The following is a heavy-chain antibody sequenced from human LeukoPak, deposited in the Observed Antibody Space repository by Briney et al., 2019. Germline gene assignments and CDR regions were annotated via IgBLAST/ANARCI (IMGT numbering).Heavy chain of an antibody. CDR3: ARDTARAAAAGNLAVD. J-gene: IGHJ4*02. V-gene: IGHV4-39*07. D-gene: IGHD6-13*01. Sequence: SETLSLTCTVSGGSISSSSYYWGWIRQPPGKGLEWIGSIYYSGSTHYNPTLKSRVTISVDTSKNQFSLKLSSVTAADTAVYYCARDTARAAAAGNLAVDWGQGTLVTVSS. CDR1: GGSISSSSYY. CDR2: IYYSGST.